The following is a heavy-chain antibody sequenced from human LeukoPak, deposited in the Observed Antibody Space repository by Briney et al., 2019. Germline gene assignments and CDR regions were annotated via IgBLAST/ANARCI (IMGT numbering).Heavy chain of an antibody. V-gene: IGHV1-46*01. J-gene: IGHJ6*03. CDR3: ARDLRPTTAYYYYYYMDV. CDR2: INPSGGST. D-gene: IGHD4-17*01. CDR1: GYTFTSYY. Sequence: GASVKVSCKASGYTFTSYYMHWVRQAPGQGLEWMGIINPSGGSTSYAQKFQGRVTMTRDMSTSTVYMELSSLRSEDTAVYYCARDLRPTTAYYYYYYMDVWGKGTTVTVSS.